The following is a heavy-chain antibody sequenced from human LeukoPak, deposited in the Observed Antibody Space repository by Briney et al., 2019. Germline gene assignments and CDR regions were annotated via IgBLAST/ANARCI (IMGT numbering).Heavy chain of an antibody. Sequence: PGGSLRLSCAASGFTFSSYAMSWVRQAPGKGLEWVSAISGSGGSTYFADSVKGRFTISRDNSKNTMYLQMTNLRAEDTAVYYCAKGRADLAVAHWDYWGQGTLVTVPS. CDR3: AKGRADLAVAHWDY. V-gene: IGHV3-23*01. CDR1: GFTFSSYA. CDR2: ISGSGGST. J-gene: IGHJ4*02. D-gene: IGHD6-19*01.